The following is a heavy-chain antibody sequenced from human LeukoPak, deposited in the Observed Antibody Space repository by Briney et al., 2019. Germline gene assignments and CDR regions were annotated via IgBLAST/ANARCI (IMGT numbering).Heavy chain of an antibody. CDR3: AKSNSGYLRPFDY. CDR1: GFTFSSYS. J-gene: IGHJ4*02. CDR2: IGGGGGGT. V-gene: IGHV3-23*01. D-gene: IGHD3-22*01. Sequence: GGSLRLSCAASGFTFSSYSMNWVRQAPGKGLEWVSAIGGGGGGTYYADSVKGRFTVSRDNSKNTLYLQVNSLRAEDTAVYYCAKSNSGYLRPFDYWGQGTLVTVSS.